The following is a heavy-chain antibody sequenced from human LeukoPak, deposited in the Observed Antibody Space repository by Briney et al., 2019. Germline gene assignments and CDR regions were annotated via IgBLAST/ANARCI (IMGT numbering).Heavy chain of an antibody. D-gene: IGHD5-18*01. CDR1: GGSISSGDYY. CDR2: IYYSGST. CDR3: ARGDTAMVTRYFDY. J-gene: IGHJ4*02. Sequence: PSETLSLTCTVSGGSISSGDYYWRWIRQPPGKGLEWIVYIYYSGSTYYNPSLKSRVTISVDTSKNQFSLKLSSVTAADTAVYYCARGDTAMVTRYFDYWGQGTLVTVSS. V-gene: IGHV4-30-4*01.